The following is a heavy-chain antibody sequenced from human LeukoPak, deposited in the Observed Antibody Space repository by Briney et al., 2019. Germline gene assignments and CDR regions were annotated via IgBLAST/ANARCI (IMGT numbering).Heavy chain of an antibody. D-gene: IGHD6-6*01. J-gene: IGHJ3*02. Sequence: ASVKVSCKASGYTFSVYFINWARQAPGQGLEWMGIIYPSGGRTNYAQKFQGRVTMTRDMSTSTVYMELSSLRSEDTAVYYCASRTRPDVGAFDIWGQGTMVTVSS. CDR1: GYTFSVYF. V-gene: IGHV1-46*01. CDR2: IYPSGGRT. CDR3: ASRTRPDVGAFDI.